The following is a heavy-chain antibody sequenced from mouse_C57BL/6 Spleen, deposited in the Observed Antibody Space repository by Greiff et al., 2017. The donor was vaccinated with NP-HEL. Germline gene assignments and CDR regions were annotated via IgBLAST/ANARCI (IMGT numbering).Heavy chain of an antibody. J-gene: IGHJ4*01. CDR1: GFNIKDDY. V-gene: IGHV14-4*01. CDR2: IDPENGDT. D-gene: IGHD1-1*01. Sequence: EVKLMESGAELVRPGASVKLSCTASGFNIKDDYMHWVKQRPEQGLEWIGWIDPENGDTEYASKFQGKATITADTSSNTAYLQLSSLTSEDTAVYYCTKSSYNYAMDYWGQGTSVTVSS. CDR3: TKSSYNYAMDY.